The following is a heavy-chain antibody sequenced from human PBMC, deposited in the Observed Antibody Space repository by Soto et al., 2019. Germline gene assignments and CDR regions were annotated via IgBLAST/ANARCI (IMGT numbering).Heavy chain of an antibody. J-gene: IGHJ5*02. Sequence: PGGSLRLSCRASGFTFSDYAMGWVRQAPGKGLEWVSATSSSGGSTYYADSVKGRFTISRDNSKNTLYLQMNSLRAEDTAVYYCAKPQNPRIDIVVVPAAFGPWGQGTLVTVSS. CDR3: AKPQNPRIDIVVVPAAFGP. V-gene: IGHV3-23*01. CDR1: GFTFSDYA. CDR2: TSSSGGST. D-gene: IGHD2-2*01.